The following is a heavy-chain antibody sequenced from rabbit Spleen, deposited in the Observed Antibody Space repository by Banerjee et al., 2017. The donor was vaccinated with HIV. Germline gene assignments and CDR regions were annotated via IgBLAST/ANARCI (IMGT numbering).Heavy chain of an antibody. D-gene: IGHD2-1*01. V-gene: IGHV1S45*01. CDR2: IYAGGSGST. J-gene: IGHJ4*01. Sequence: QEQLVEYGGDLVQPEGSLTLTCKASGFSFSSDYYMCWVRQAPGKGLEWIACIYAGGSGSTAYASWAKGRFTVSKTSSTTVTLQLNSLTAADTATYFCARGSATMTMVITGYYLSLWGQGTLVTVS. CDR3: ARGSATMTMVITGYYLSL. CDR1: GFSFSSDYY.